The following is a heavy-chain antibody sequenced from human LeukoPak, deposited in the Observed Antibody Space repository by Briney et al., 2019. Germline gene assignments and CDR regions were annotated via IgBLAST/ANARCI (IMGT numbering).Heavy chain of an antibody. CDR1: GFSVSDKY. CDR3: AGGQMFTSGGFDN. V-gene: IGHV3-53*01. D-gene: IGHD6-19*01. CDR2: FYTGGDK. J-gene: IGHJ4*02. Sequence: GGSLRLSCAVSGFSVSDKYMSWVRQAPGKGLEWVSVFYTGGDKYYAAFVKGRFTISRDNSNNMVFLRMNSLTVEDTALYYCAGGQMFTSGGFDNWGQGTLVTVSS.